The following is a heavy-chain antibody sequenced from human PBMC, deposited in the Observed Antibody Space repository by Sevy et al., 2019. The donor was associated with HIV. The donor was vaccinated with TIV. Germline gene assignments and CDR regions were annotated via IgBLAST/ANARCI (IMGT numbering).Heavy chain of an antibody. D-gene: IGHD5-18*01. CDR1: GFTFSSYW. CDR2: MEEDGSER. Sequence: GGSLRLSCAASGFTFSSYWMSWVRQAPGKGLEWVATMEEDGSERKYVDSVKGRFTISRDNAKNSLYLQMNSLRAEDTAVYSCVREGVGGYSYSLDCWGQGTLVTVSS. J-gene: IGHJ4*02. V-gene: IGHV3-7*01. CDR3: VREGVGGYSYSLDC.